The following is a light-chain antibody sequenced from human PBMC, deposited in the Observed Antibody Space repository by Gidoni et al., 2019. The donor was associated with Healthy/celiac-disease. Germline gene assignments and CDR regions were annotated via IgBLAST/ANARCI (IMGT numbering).Light chain of an antibody. V-gene: IGKV3-15*01. CDR1: QSVSSN. CDR2: GAS. Sequence: EIVMTQSPATLSVSPGERATHSCRASQSVSSNLAWYQQKPGQAPRLLIYGASTRAPGIPARFSGSGSATEFTLTISLLQSEAFAVYSCQQYNTWPLTFGQGTKLEIK. CDR3: QQYNTWPLT. J-gene: IGKJ2*01.